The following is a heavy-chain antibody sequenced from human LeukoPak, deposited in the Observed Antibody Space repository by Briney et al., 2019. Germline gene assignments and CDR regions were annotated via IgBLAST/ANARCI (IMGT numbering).Heavy chain of an antibody. V-gene: IGHV1-18*01. D-gene: IGHD4-17*01. J-gene: IGHJ6*03. CDR1: GYTFTSYG. Sequence: GASVKVSCKASGYTFTSYGITWVRQAPGQGLEWMGWISPYNGNTNYVQKLQGRVTMTTDISTSTAYMELRSLRSDDTALYYCARDQGGDYRYYYYYYMDVWGKGTTVTVSS. CDR2: ISPYNGNT. CDR3: ARDQGGDYRYYYYYYMDV.